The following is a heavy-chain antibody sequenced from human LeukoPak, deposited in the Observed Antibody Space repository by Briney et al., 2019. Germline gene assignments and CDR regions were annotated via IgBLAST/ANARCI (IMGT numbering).Heavy chain of an antibody. D-gene: IGHD1-7*01. V-gene: IGHV4-39*07. CDR3: ARGGNWNYGGSYYYYMDV. Sequence: PSETLSLTCTVPDGSITSSGSYWGWIRQPPGKGLDWIGTIYYSGSTYYNPSLKSRVTISVDTSKNQFSLKLSSVTAADTAVYYCARGGNWNYGGSYYYYMDVWGKGTTVTVSS. J-gene: IGHJ6*03. CDR1: DGSITSSGSY. CDR2: IYYSGST.